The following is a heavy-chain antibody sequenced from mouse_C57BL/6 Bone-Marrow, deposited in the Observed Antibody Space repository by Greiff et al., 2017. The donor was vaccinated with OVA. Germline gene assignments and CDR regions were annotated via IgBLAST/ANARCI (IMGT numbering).Heavy chain of an antibody. Sequence: QVQLQQPGAELVKPGASVKLSCKASGYTFTSYWMHWVKQRPGQGLEWIGMIHPNSGSTNYNEKFKSKATLTVDKSSSTAYMQLSSLTSEDSAVYYCAFITTVVATDFDYWGQGTTLTVSS. J-gene: IGHJ2*01. CDR2: IHPNSGST. CDR1: GYTFTSYW. CDR3: AFITTVVATDFDY. V-gene: IGHV1-64*01. D-gene: IGHD1-1*01.